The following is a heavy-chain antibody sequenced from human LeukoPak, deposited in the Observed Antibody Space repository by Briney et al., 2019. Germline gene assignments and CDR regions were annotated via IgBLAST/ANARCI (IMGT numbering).Heavy chain of an antibody. J-gene: IGHJ4*02. V-gene: IGHV3-48*04. D-gene: IGHD3-22*01. CDR1: GFTFSSYS. CDR3: ARDIYYDSSGYYGSVY. Sequence: GGSLRLSCAASGFTFSSYSMNWVRQAPGKGLGWVSYISSSSSTIYYADSVKGRFTISRDNAKNSLNLQMNSLRAEDTAVYYCARDIYYDSSGYYGSVYWGQGTLVTVSS. CDR2: ISSSSSTI.